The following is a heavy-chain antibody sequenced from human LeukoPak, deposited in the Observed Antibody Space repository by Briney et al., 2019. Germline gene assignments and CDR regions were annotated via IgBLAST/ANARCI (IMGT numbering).Heavy chain of an antibody. CDR1: GFTFSSYA. J-gene: IGHJ6*04. Sequence: GRSLRLSCAASGFTFSSYAMHWVRQAPGKGLEWVAVISYDGSNKYYADSVKGRFTISRDNSKNTLYLQMNSLRAEDTAVYYCARGFRGLAYYYYGMDVWGKGTTVTVSS. D-gene: IGHD3-10*01. V-gene: IGHV3-30*04. CDR3: ARGFRGLAYYYYGMDV. CDR2: ISYDGSNK.